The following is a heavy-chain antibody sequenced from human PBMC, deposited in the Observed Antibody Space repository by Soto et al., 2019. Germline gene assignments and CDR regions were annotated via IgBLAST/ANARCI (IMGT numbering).Heavy chain of an antibody. Sequence: GGSLRLSCAASGFTFSSYGMHWVRQAPGKGLEWVAVISYDGNNRYYGDSVKGRFTISRDNSKNTVYLQMNSQRVEDTAVYYCASTWSGYYYFDSWGQGTLVTVSS. J-gene: IGHJ4*02. V-gene: IGHV3-30*03. CDR2: ISYDGNNR. D-gene: IGHD3-3*01. CDR1: GFTFSSYG. CDR3: ASTWSGYYYFDS.